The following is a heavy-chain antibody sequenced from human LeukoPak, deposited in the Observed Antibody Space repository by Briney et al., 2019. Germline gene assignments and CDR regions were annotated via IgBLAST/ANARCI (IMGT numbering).Heavy chain of an antibody. CDR2: ISYDGSNK. CDR1: GFTFSSYA. V-gene: IGHV3-30*04. Sequence: GGSLRLSCAASGFTFSSYAMHWVRQAPGKGLEWVAVISYDGSNKYYADSVKGRFTISRDNSKNTLYLQMNSLRAEDTAVYYCARDILRGSDYWGQGTLVTVSS. CDR3: ARDILRGSDY. J-gene: IGHJ4*02. D-gene: IGHD3-10*01.